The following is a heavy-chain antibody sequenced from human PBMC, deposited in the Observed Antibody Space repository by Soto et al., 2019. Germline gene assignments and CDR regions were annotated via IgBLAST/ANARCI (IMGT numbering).Heavy chain of an antibody. CDR2: TYYRSKWYN. CDR3: ARVLYSGYDLPYYYYGMDV. J-gene: IGHJ6*02. CDR1: GDSVSSNSAA. Sequence: SQTLSLTCAISGDSVSSNSAAWNWIRQSPSRGLEWLGRTYYRSKWYNDYAVSVKSRITINPDTSKNQFSLQLNSVTPEDTAVYYCARVLYSGYDLPYYYYGMDVWGQGTTVTVSS. D-gene: IGHD5-12*01. V-gene: IGHV6-1*01.